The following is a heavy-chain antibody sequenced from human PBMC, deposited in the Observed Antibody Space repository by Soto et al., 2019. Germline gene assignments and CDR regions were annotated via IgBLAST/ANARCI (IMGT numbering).Heavy chain of an antibody. CDR3: AREVRGVIDRAFDY. CDR1: GFTFSSYW. V-gene: IGHV3-7*01. J-gene: IGHJ4*02. CDR2: IKQDGSEK. Sequence: GGSLRLSCAASGFTFSSYWMSWVRQAPGKGLEWVANIKQDGSEKYYVDSVKGRFTISRDNAKNSLYLQMNSLRAEDTAVYYCAREVRGVIDRAFDYWGQGTLVTVSS. D-gene: IGHD3-10*01.